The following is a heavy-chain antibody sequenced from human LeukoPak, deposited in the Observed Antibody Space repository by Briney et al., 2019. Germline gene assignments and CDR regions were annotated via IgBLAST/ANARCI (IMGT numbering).Heavy chain of an antibody. Sequence: SETLSLTCAVSGYSISSGYYWGWIRQPPGKGLEWIESIYHSGSTYYNPSLKSRVTISVDTSKNQFSLKLSSVTAADTAVYYCARLKHRDYDFWSGYPYWGQGTLVTVSS. J-gene: IGHJ4*02. CDR3: ARLKHRDYDFWSGYPY. CDR2: IYHSGST. V-gene: IGHV4-38-2*01. D-gene: IGHD3-3*01. CDR1: GYSISSGYY.